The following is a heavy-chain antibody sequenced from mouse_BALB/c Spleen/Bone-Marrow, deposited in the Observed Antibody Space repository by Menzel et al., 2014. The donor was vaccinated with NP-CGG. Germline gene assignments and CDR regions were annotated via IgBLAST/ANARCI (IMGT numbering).Heavy chain of an antibody. J-gene: IGHJ2*01. CDR2: ILPGSGST. V-gene: IGHV1-9*01. CDR1: GYTFSSYW. CDR3: ARGDYFDY. Sequence: VMLVESGAELMKPGASVKISCKATGYTFSSYWIEWVKQRPGYGLEWIGEILPGSGSTNYNEQFKGKATFTADTSSNTAYMQLSSLTSEDSAVYYCARGDYFDYWGQGTTLTVSS.